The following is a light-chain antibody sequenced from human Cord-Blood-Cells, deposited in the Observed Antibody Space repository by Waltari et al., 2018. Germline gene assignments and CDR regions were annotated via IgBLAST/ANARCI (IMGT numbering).Light chain of an antibody. CDR2: WAS. V-gene: IGKV4-1*01. J-gene: IGKJ4*01. CDR1: QSVLYSSNNKNY. Sequence: EIVMTQSPDSLAVSLGERATIHCKSRQSVLYSSNNKNYLAWYQQKPGQPPKLLIYWASTRESGVPDRFSGSGSGTDFTLTISSLQAEDVAVYYCQQYYSTPLTFGGGTKVEIK. CDR3: QQYYSTPLT.